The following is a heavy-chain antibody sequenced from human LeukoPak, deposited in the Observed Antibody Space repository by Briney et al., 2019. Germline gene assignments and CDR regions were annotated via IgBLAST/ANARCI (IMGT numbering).Heavy chain of an antibody. J-gene: IGHJ4*02. Sequence: ASVNVSCKASGYTFTSYDINWVRQATGQGLEGMGWMNPNSGNTGYAQKFQGRVTMTRNTSISTAYMELSSLRSEDTAVYYCARGAYDYVWGSYRYGTSKTLDYWGQGTLVTVAS. CDR1: GYTFTSYD. CDR2: MNPNSGNT. CDR3: ARGAYDYVWGSYRYGTSKTLDY. D-gene: IGHD3-16*02. V-gene: IGHV1-8*01.